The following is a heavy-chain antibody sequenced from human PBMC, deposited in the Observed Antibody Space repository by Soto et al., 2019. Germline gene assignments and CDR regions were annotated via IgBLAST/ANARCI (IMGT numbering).Heavy chain of an antibody. Sequence: PSETLSLTCTVSGGSISSYYWSCIRQPPWKGLEWIVYIYYSGSTNYNPSLKSRVTISVDTSKNQFSLKLSSVTAADTAVYYCARVGYYYDSSGYYYSYYFDYWGQGTLVTVSS. CDR3: ARVGYYYDSSGYYYSYYFDY. CDR2: IYYSGST. J-gene: IGHJ4*02. D-gene: IGHD3-22*01. CDR1: GGSISSYY. V-gene: IGHV4-59*01.